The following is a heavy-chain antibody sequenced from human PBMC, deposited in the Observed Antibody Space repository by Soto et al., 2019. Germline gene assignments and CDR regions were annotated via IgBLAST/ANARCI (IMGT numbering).Heavy chain of an antibody. J-gene: IGHJ6*02. Sequence: SEPLRLTYTVADGTIRDLCWSWIRQPPGKGLEWIGYIYYSGSTNYNPSLKSRVTISVDTSKNQFSLKLSSVTAADTAVYYCARSYGMDVWGQGTTVTVSS. CDR1: DGTIRDLC. V-gene: IGHV4-59*11. CDR2: IYYSGST. CDR3: ARSYGMDV.